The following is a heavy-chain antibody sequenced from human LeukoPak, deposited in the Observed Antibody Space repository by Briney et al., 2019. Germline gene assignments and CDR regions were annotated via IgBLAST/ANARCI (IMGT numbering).Heavy chain of an antibody. CDR2: IYHGGST. V-gene: IGHV4-59*12. J-gene: IGHJ5*02. CDR1: GGSISSYY. Sequence: PSETLSLTCTVSGGSISSYYWSWIRQPPGKGLEWIGYIYHGGSTNYNPSLKSQVTMSVDTSKNQFSLKLSSVTAADTAVYYCARESPGYSGYENWFDPWGQGTLVTVSS. CDR3: ARESPGYSGYENWFDP. D-gene: IGHD5-12*01.